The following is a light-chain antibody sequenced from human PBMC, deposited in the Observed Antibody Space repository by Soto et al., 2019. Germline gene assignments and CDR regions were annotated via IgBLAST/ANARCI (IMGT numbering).Light chain of an antibody. CDR2: AAS. J-gene: IGKJ2*01. Sequence: DIQMTQSPSSLSASVGDRVTITCRASQSISSYLNWYQQKPGKAPKLLIYAASSLQSGVPSRFSGRGSWTDFPLTISSLQPEDFATYYCQQSYSTPYTFGQGTKLEIK. V-gene: IGKV1-39*01. CDR1: QSISSY. CDR3: QQSYSTPYT.